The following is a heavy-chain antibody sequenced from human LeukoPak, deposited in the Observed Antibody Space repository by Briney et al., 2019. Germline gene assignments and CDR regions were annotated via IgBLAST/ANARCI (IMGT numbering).Heavy chain of an antibody. CDR2: ISPGGDAV. CDR3: SGGRDIAVAGPGGYFDF. D-gene: IGHD6-19*01. J-gene: IGHJ4*02. CDR1: GFIFSDYH. V-gene: IGHV3-11*01. Sequence: GGSLRLSCAASGFIFSDYHMSWIRQAPGKGLEWVSYISPGGDAVYFADSVKGRFTISRHNAKNSLFLQMSSLTAEDTAVYYCSGGRDIAVAGPGGYFDFWGQGSLVTVSS.